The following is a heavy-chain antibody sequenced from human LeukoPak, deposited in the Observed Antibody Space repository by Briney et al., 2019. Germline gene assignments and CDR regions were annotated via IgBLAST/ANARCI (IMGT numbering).Heavy chain of an antibody. CDR2: IHQDGSEI. CDR1: GFTFSAYW. V-gene: IGHV3-7*01. J-gene: IGHJ4*02. CDR3: TRVGSSWDLLDY. D-gene: IGHD6-13*01. Sequence: PGGSLRLSCEVSGFTFSAYWMSWVRQPPGEGLEFVANIHQDGSEIHYVDSVRGRFTISRDNAKSSLYLQMNSLRAEDKAVYYCTRVGSSWDLLDYWGRGTLVTVSS.